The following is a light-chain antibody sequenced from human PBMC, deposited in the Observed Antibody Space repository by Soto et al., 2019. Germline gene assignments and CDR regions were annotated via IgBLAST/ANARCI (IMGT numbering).Light chain of an antibody. Sequence: ESMLTQSPGTLSLSPGERATLSCRASQSVSTRYLAWYQQKPGQAPRLLIYGASIRATGIPDRFSGSGSGTDFTLTIIRLEPEDFAVYYCLQFGSSPPAFTFGQGPTLEI. CDR1: QSVSTRY. V-gene: IGKV3-20*01. J-gene: IGKJ2*01. CDR3: LQFGSSPPAFT. CDR2: GAS.